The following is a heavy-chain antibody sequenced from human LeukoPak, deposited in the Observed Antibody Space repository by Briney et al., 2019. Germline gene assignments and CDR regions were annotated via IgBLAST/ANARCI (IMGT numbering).Heavy chain of an antibody. Sequence: GASVKVSCKASENTLTGHYVHWVRQAPGQGLEWMGWVSPNDGRTNYAQKFRGRVTMTRDTSIRTAYMELGSLTSDDTAIYYCARYSDQGTYWGQGTPVTVSS. CDR1: ENTLTGHY. D-gene: IGHD1-7*01. CDR3: ARYSDQGTY. V-gene: IGHV1-2*02. CDR2: VSPNDGRT. J-gene: IGHJ4*02.